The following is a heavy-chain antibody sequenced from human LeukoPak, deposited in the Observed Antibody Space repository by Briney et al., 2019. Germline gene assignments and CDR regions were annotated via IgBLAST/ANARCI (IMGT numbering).Heavy chain of an antibody. D-gene: IGHD4-17*01. CDR3: ARVGGYYGVPVGVDY. Sequence: SETLSLTCAVSGGSISSSSYYWGWIRQPPGKGLEWIGSIYYSGSTYYNPSLKSRVSISLDTSQNQFSLKLSSVTAADTAVYYCARVGGYYGVPVGVDYWGQGTLVTASS. CDR2: IYYSGST. J-gene: IGHJ4*02. V-gene: IGHV4-39*07. CDR1: GGSISSSSYY.